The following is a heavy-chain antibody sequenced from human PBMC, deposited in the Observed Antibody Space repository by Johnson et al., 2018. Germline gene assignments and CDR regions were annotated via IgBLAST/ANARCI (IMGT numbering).Heavy chain of an antibody. J-gene: IGHJ3*02. V-gene: IGHV3-21*01. CDR1: GFTFSSYT. CDR3: ARDSESNTWSNYAFDI. D-gene: IGHD6-13*01. CDR2: ISIRSTHI. Sequence: VQLVESGGGLVKPGVSLRLSCAASGFTFSSYTMSWVRQAPGKGLEWVSSISIRSTHIHYADSVKGRFTISRANTKNSLYLQMNSLGTEDTAVYYCARDSESNTWSNYAFDIWGQGTIVTVSS.